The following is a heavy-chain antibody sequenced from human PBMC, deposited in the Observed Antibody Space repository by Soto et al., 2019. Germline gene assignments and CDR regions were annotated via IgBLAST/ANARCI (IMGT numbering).Heavy chain of an antibody. Sequence: SVPTLVNPTQTLTLTCTISGFSLSTSGVGVGWIRQPPGKALEWLALIYWSDEKRYSPSLSSRLTITKDTSKNQVVLTMTNMDPVDTATYYCAHRRGADYKGCFHYWGQGTLVTVSS. D-gene: IGHD4-4*01. J-gene: IGHJ4*02. CDR1: GFSLSTSGVG. V-gene: IGHV2-5*01. CDR2: IYWSDEK. CDR3: AHRRGADYKGCFHY.